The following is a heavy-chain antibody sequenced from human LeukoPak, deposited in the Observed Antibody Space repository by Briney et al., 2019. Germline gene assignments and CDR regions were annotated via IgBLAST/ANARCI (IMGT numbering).Heavy chain of an antibody. J-gene: IGHJ4*02. CDR2: IYYSGST. Sequence: WVRQAPGKGLEWIGSIYYSGSTYYNPSLKSRVTISVDTSKNQFSLKLSSVTAADTAVYYCARVRREDFDYWGQGTLVTVSS. V-gene: IGHV4-39*07. CDR3: ARVRREDFDY. D-gene: IGHD1-26*01.